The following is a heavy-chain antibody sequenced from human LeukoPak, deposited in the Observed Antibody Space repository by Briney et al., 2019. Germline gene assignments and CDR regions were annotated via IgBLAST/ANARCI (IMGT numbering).Heavy chain of an antibody. CDR2: MNPNSGNT. J-gene: IGHJ4*02. V-gene: IGHV1-8*01. Sequence: ASVKVSCKASGYTSTSYDINWVRQATGQGLEWMGWMNPNSGNTGYAQKFQGRVTMTRNTSISTAYMELSSLRSEDTAVYYCARDNPLWFGELLSFDYWGQGTLVTVSS. CDR1: GYTSTSYD. D-gene: IGHD3-10*01. CDR3: ARDNPLWFGELLSFDY.